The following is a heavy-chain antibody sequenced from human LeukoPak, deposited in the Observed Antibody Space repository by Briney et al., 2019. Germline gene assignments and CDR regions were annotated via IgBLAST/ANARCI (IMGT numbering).Heavy chain of an antibody. J-gene: IGHJ2*01. V-gene: IGHV4-4*07. Sequence: PSETLSLTCTVSGGSISSYYWSWIRQPAGKGLEWIGRIYTSGSTNYNPSLKSRVTMSVDTSKNQFSLKLSSVTAADTAVYYCARAHTYYYDSSGYYYAPRNYWYFDLWGRGTLVTVSS. CDR3: ARAHTYYYDSSGYYYAPRNYWYFDL. D-gene: IGHD3-22*01. CDR1: GGSISSYY. CDR2: IYTSGST.